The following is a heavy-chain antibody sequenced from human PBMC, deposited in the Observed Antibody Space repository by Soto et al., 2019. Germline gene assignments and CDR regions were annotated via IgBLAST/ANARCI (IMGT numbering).Heavy chain of an antibody. V-gene: IGHV3-48*03. J-gene: IGHJ6*02. Sequence: GGSLRLSCAASGFTLSSYEMNWVRQAPGKGLEWLSYISSGGTTIYYADSVKGRFTISRDNAKDSLYLQMNSLRADDTAIYYCAGDRGSIASYYYAMDVRGQGTTVTVSS. CDR1: GFTLSSYE. CDR2: ISSGGTTI. D-gene: IGHD3-10*01. CDR3: AGDRGSIASYYYAMDV.